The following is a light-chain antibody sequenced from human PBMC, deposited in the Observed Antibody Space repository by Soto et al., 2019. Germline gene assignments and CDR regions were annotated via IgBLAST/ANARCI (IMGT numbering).Light chain of an antibody. V-gene: IGKV3-15*01. Sequence: ELVMTQSPGTLSVSPGERATLSCRASQSVSSNLAWYHQKPGQVPRLLIYGASTRATGIPDRFSGSGSGTEFTLTISSLQSEDFAVYYCQQYKNWPHTFGQGTRLEIK. CDR2: GAS. CDR3: QQYKNWPHT. CDR1: QSVSSN. J-gene: IGKJ5*01.